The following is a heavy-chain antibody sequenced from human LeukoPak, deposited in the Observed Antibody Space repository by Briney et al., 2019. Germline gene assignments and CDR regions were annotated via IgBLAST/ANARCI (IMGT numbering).Heavy chain of an antibody. CDR1: GGTFSSYA. CDR2: IIPIFGTA. J-gene: IGHJ5*02. CDR3: ARDHLAAAAWWWFDP. Sequence: SVKVSCKASGGTFSSYAISWVRQAPGQGLEWMGGIIPIFGTANYAQRFQGRVTITADESTSTAYMELSSLRSEDTAVYYCARDHLAAAAWWWFDPWGQGTLVTVSS. V-gene: IGHV1-69*13. D-gene: IGHD6-13*01.